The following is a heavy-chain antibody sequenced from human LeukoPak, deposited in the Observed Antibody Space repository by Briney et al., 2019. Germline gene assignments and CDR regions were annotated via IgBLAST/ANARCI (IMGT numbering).Heavy chain of an antibody. Sequence: GGSLRLSCAASGFTFSNAWMNWVRQAPGKGLEWVGRVKSKIDGGAGTTDYAAPVKGRFTISRDNSKNTLYLQMNSLRAEDTAVYYCARNPVDYGSNSYFDYWGQGTLVTVSS. CDR2: VKSKIDGGAGTT. J-gene: IGHJ4*02. V-gene: IGHV3-15*07. D-gene: IGHD4-23*01. CDR1: GFTFSNAW. CDR3: ARNPVDYGSNSYFDY.